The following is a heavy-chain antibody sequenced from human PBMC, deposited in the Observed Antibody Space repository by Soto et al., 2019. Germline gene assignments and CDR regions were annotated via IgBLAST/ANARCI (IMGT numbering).Heavy chain of an antibody. Sequence: SETLSLTCAVYGGSFSGYYWSWIRQPPGKGLEWIGEINHSGSTNYNPSLKSRVTISVDTSKNQFSLKLSSVTAADTAVYYCASWNRNPSNTQFDPWGQGTLVTVSS. CDR3: ASWNRNPSNTQFDP. D-gene: IGHD1-1*01. J-gene: IGHJ5*02. CDR1: GGSFSGYY. CDR2: INHSGST. V-gene: IGHV4-34*01.